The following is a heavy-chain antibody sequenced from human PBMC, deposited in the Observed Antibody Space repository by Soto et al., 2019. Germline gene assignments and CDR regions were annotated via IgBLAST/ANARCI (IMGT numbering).Heavy chain of an antibody. CDR2: IYPGDSDT. Sequence: GESLKISCKGSGYSFTSYWIGWVRQMPGKGLEWMGIIYPGDSDTRYSPSFQGQVTISANKSISTAYLQWSSLKASDTAMYYCVRAHGHSGYDYNWFDPWGQGTLVTVSS. CDR3: VRAHGHSGYDYNWFDP. CDR1: GYSFTSYW. D-gene: IGHD5-12*01. J-gene: IGHJ5*02. V-gene: IGHV5-51*01.